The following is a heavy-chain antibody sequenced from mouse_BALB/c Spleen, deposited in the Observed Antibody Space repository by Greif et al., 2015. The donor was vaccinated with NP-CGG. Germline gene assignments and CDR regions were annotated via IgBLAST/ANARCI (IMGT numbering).Heavy chain of an antibody. Sequence: VQLQQSGAELARPGASVKLSCKASGYTFTDYYINWVKQRTGQGLEWIGEIYPGSGNTYYNEKFKGKATLTADKSSSTAYMHLSSLTSEDSAVYFFARQLGVDYYAMDYWGQGTSVTVSS. V-gene: IGHV1-77*01. CDR2: IYPGSGNT. CDR3: ARQLGVDYYAMDY. CDR1: GYTFTDYY. J-gene: IGHJ4*01. D-gene: IGHD4-1*01.